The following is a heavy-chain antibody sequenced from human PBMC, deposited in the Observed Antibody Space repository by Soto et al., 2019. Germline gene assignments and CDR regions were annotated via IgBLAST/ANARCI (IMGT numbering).Heavy chain of an antibody. D-gene: IGHD6-13*01. CDR3: ARAAAAGYWFDP. Sequence: SETLSLTCAVSGGSISSGGYSWSWIRQPPGKGLEWIGYIYHSGSTYYNPSLKSRVTISVDRSKNQFSLKLSSVTAADTAVYYCARAAAAGYWFDPWGQGTLVTVLL. J-gene: IGHJ5*02. CDR1: GGSISSGGYS. CDR2: IYHSGST. V-gene: IGHV4-30-2*01.